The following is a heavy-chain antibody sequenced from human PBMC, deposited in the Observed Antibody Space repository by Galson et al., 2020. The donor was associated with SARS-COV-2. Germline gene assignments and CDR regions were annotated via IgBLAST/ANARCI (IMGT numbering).Heavy chain of an antibody. CDR3: ARTYGSGSYSADY. D-gene: IGHD3-10*01. V-gene: IGHV4-31*03. CDR2: IYYSGST. CDR1: GGSISSGGYY. J-gene: IGHJ4*02. Sequence: ASETLSLTCTVSGGSISSGGYYWTWIRQHPGKGLEWIGYIYYSGSTYYNPSLKSRVTISVDTSKNQFSLNLSSVTAADTAVYYCARTYGSGSYSADYWGQGTLVTVSS.